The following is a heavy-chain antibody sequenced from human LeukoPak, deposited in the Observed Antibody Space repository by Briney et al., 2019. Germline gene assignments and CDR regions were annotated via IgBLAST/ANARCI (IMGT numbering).Heavy chain of an antibody. D-gene: IGHD3-9*01. V-gene: IGHV4-61*02. Sequence: PSGTLSLTCTVSGGSISSGSYYWSWIRQPAWKGLEWIGRIYTSGSTNYNPSLKSRVTISVDTSKNQFSLKLSSVTAADTAVYYGARDGLRYLGWFDPWGQGTLVTVSS. CDR3: ARDGLRYLGWFDP. CDR1: GGSISSGSYY. CDR2: IYTSGST. J-gene: IGHJ5*02.